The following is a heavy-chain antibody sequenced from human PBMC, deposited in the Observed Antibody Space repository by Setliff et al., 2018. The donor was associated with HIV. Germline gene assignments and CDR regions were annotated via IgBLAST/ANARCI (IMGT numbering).Heavy chain of an antibody. D-gene: IGHD3-3*01. V-gene: IGHV4-39*01. Sequence: SETLSLTCTVSGGSISSSSYYWGWIRQPPGKGLEWIGSIYYSGSTYYNPSLKSRVTISVDTSKNQFSLKLSSVTAADTAVYYCARTPYDFWSGHIDYWGQGSLVTVSS. CDR1: GGSISSSSYY. CDR2: IYYSGST. J-gene: IGHJ4*02. CDR3: ARTPYDFWSGHIDY.